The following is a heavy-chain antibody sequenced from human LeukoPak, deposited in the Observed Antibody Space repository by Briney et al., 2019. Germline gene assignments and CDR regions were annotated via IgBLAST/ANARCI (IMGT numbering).Heavy chain of an antibody. V-gene: IGHV1-46*01. D-gene: IGHD6-13*01. CDR2: INPSGGST. Sequence: ASVKVSCKASGYTFTSYYMHWVRQAPGQGLEWMGIINPSGGSTSYAQKFQGRVTMTRDMSTSTVYMELSSLRSEDTAVYYCARGVRHYSSSWPSNAFDIWGQGTMVTVSS. CDR1: GYTFTSYY. CDR3: ARGVRHYSSSWPSNAFDI. J-gene: IGHJ3*02.